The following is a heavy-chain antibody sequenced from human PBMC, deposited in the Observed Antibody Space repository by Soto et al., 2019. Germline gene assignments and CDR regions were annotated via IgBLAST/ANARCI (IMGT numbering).Heavy chain of an antibody. D-gene: IGHD2-2*01. CDR1: GFTFSDYY. V-gene: IGHV3-11*06. CDR2: ISSSSSYT. CDR3: ARVSRVVCSSTSCPTNNWFDP. J-gene: IGHJ5*02. Sequence: GGSLRLSCAASGFTFSDYYMSWIRQAPGKGLEWVSYISSSSSYTNYADSVKGRFTISRDNAKNSLYLQMNSLRAEDTAVYYCARVSRVVCSSTSCPTNNWFDPWGQGTLVTVSS.